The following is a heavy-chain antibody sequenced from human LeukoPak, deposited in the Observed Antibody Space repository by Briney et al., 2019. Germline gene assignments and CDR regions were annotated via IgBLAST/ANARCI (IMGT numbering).Heavy chain of an antibody. J-gene: IGHJ4*02. CDR3: ARGAHYDDYGGGHFDY. CDR1: GFTFSSYA. Sequence: GGSLRLSCAASGFTFSSYAMHWVRQAPGKGLEWVAVISYRGSNKYYTDSVKGRFTISRDNSKNTLYLQMNSLRPEDTAVYYCARGAHYDDYGGGHFDYWGQGTLVTVSS. D-gene: IGHD4-23*01. V-gene: IGHV3-30*04. CDR2: ISYRGSNK.